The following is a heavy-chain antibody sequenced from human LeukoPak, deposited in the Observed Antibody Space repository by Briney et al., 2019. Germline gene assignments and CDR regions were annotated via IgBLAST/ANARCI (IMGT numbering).Heavy chain of an antibody. D-gene: IGHD2-2*03. Sequence: SETLSLTCTVSGGSISSSSYYWGWIRQPPGKGLEWIGSIYYSGSTYYNPSLKRRVTMSVDTSKNQFSLRLSSVTAADTAVYYCARRGYCGSASCYSYKFDAWGQGTLVTVSS. CDR1: GGSISSSSYY. CDR2: IYYSGST. J-gene: IGHJ5*02. V-gene: IGHV4-39*01. CDR3: ARRGYCGSASCYSYKFDA.